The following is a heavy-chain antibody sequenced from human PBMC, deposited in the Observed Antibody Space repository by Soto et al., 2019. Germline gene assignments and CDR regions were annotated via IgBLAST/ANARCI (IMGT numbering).Heavy chain of an antibody. Sequence: SETLSLTCTVSGGSISSSSYYWGWIRQPPGKGLEWIGSIYYSGSTYYNPSLKSRVTISVDTSKNQFSLKLSSVTAADTAVYYCARHGASSSHWYFDLWGRGTLVTVSS. CDR3: ARHGASSSHWYFDL. D-gene: IGHD6-6*01. CDR1: GGSISSSSYY. CDR2: IYYSGST. J-gene: IGHJ2*01. V-gene: IGHV4-39*01.